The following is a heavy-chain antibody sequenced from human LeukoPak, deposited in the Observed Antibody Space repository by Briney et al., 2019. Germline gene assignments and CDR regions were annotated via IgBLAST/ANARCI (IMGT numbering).Heavy chain of an antibody. CDR3: ARLFHDSSGYTRYFDY. Sequence: GQSLKISCKGSGYSFTSYWIGWVRQMPGKVLEWMGIIYPGDSDTRYSPSFQGQVTISADKSISTAYLQWSSLNASDTAMYYCARLFHDSSGYTRYFDYWGQGTLVTVSS. J-gene: IGHJ4*02. V-gene: IGHV5-51*01. CDR1: GYSFTSYW. D-gene: IGHD3-22*01. CDR2: IYPGDSDT.